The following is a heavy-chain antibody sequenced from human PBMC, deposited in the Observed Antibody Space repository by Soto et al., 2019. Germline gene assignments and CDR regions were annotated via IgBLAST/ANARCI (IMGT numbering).Heavy chain of an antibody. CDR2: ISGDGGSR. CDR1: GFPFSSYA. D-gene: IGHD3-9*01. J-gene: IGHJ4*02. V-gene: IGHV3-23*01. CDR3: AKDGGILAGAFEY. Sequence: QPGGSLRLSCAASGFPFSSYAMSWVRQAPGKGLEWVSFISGDGGSRYYADSLKGRFTISRDNSKNTVYLQLNSLRADDTAVYYCAKDGGILAGAFEYWGQGTLVTVSS.